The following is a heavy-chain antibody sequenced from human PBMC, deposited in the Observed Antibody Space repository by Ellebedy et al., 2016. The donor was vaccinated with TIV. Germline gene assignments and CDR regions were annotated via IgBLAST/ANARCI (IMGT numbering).Heavy chain of an antibody. CDR2: IDPSDSYT. D-gene: IGHD6-13*01. V-gene: IGHV5-10-1*01. Sequence: PGGSLRLSCKGSGYSFTSYWNSWVRQMPGKGLEWMGRIDPSDSYTNYSPSFQGHVTISADMSINTAYLQWSSLKASDTDMYYCARHGAAAGSDYYYYGMDVWGQGTTVTVSS. CDR1: GYSFTSYW. J-gene: IGHJ6*02. CDR3: ARHGAAAGSDYYYYGMDV.